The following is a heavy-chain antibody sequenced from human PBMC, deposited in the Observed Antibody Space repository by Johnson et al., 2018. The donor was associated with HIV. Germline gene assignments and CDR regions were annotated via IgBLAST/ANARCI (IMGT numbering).Heavy chain of an antibody. CDR1: SSYA. CDR3: AKGEQLVISRKGHDAFDI. J-gene: IGHJ3*02. CDR2: ISYDGSDK. Sequence: SSYAMHWVRQAPGKGLEWVAVISYDGSDKYYADSVKGRFTISRDNSKNTLYLQMNSLRVEDTAVYYCAKGEQLVISRKGHDAFDIWGQGTMVTVSS. D-gene: IGHD6-6*01. V-gene: IGHV3-30*04.